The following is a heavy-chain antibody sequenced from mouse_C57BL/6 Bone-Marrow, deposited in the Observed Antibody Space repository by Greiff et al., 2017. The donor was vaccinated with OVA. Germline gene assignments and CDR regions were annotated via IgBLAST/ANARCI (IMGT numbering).Heavy chain of an antibody. V-gene: IGHV1-76*01. CDR2: IYPGSGNT. J-gene: IGHJ2*01. D-gene: IGHD2-3*01. Sequence: VKVVESGAEVVRPGASVKLSCKASGYTFTDHYINWVKQRPGQGLEWIARIYPGSGNTYYNEKFKGKATLTAEKSSNTAYMQLSSLTSEDAAVYFCARDDGYFVEYWGQGTTLTVSS. CDR1: GYTFTDHY. CDR3: ARDDGYFVEY.